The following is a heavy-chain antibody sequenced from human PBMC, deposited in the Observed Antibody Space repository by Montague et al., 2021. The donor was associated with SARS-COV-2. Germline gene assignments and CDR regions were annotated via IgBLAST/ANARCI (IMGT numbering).Heavy chain of an antibody. V-gene: IGHV3-7*01. CDR2: IKQDGSEK. CDR3: AREPSLSGYDHYYYYGMDV. CDR1: GFTFSSYW. J-gene: IGHJ6*02. Sequence: SLRLSCAASGFTFSSYWMSWVRQAPGKGLGWVANIKQDGSEKYYVDSVKGRFTISRDNAKNSLYLQMNSLRAEDTAVYYCAREPSLSGYDHYYYYGMDVWGQGTTVTVSS. D-gene: IGHD5-12*01.